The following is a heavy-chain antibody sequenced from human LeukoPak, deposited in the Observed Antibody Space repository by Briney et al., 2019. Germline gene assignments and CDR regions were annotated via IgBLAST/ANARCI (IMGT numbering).Heavy chain of an antibody. J-gene: IGHJ4*02. Sequence: ASVKVSCKASGGTFSSYAISWVRQAPGQGLEWMGGIIPIFGTANYAQKFQGRVTITADESTSTAYMELSSLRSEDTAVYYCARGVSTAMDVDVDYWGQGTLVTVSS. CDR2: IIPIFGTA. D-gene: IGHD5-18*01. CDR3: ARGVSTAMDVDVDY. V-gene: IGHV1-69*13. CDR1: GGTFSSYA.